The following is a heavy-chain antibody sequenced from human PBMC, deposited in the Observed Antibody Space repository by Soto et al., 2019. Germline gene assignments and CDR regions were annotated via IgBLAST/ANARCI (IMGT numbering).Heavy chain of an antibody. D-gene: IGHD3-3*01. CDR2: INPSGGST. Sequence: ASVKVSCKASGHTFNSYYMHWVRQAPGQGLEWMGIINPSGGSTSYAQKFQGRVTMTRDTSTSTVYMELSSLRSEDTAVYYCARDTEFLDFWSGYYIPSAMDVWGKGTTVTVSS. CDR3: ARDTEFLDFWSGYYIPSAMDV. CDR1: GHTFNSYY. J-gene: IGHJ6*03. V-gene: IGHV1-46*02.